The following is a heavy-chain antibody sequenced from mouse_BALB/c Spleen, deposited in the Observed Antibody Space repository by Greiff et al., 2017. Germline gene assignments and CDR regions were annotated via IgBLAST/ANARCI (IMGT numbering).Heavy chain of an antibody. V-gene: IGHV5-6-3*01. D-gene: IGHD2-1*01. Sequence: EVQVVESGGGLVQPGGSLKLSCAASGFTFSSYGMSWVRQTPDKRLELVATINSNGGSTYYPDSVKGRFTISRDNAKNTLYLQMSSLKSEDTAMYYCARGGGNYGYWGQGTTLTVSS. CDR1: GFTFSSYG. CDR3: ARGGGNYGY. CDR2: INSNGGST. J-gene: IGHJ2*01.